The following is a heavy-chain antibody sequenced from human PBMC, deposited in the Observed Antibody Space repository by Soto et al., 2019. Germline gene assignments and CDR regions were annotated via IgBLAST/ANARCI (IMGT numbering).Heavy chain of an antibody. CDR3: ARDRGGHTGHFDY. CDR1: GGSISTYY. J-gene: IGHJ4*02. D-gene: IGHD2-8*02. V-gene: IGHV4-59*01. Sequence: PSETLSLTCTVAGGSISTYYWSWIRQPPGKGLEWIGYVYYSGSTNYNPSPKSRVAISVDTSKNLFSLKLNSVTAADTAVYYCARDRGGHTGHFDYWGQGTPVTVSS. CDR2: VYYSGST.